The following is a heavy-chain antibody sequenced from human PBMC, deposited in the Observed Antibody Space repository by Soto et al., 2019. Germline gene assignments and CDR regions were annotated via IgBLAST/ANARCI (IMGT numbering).Heavy chain of an antibody. CDR2: VNPSGGHT. Sequence: QVQLMQSGAEVKKPGASVKVSCKASGDTLTDYYIHWVRQAPGQGLEWMGTVNPSGGHTTYAQHFLGRVTMTRDTSTSTLYMELTSLTSGDTAIYYCARGGHVVVVTAALAYWGQGTLVTVSS. V-gene: IGHV1-46*01. J-gene: IGHJ4*02. D-gene: IGHD2-21*02. CDR3: ARGGHVVVVTAALAY. CDR1: GDTLTDYY.